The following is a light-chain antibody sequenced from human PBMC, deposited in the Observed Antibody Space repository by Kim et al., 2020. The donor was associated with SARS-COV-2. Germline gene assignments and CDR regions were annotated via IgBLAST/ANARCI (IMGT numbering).Light chain of an antibody. CDR1: QSIRSSY. J-gene: IGKJ1*01. V-gene: IGKV3D-20*01. CDR3: QQYGSSPQT. CDR2: DTS. Sequence: SPGESATLSCGASQSIRSSYLALYQQRPGLAPRLLIYDTSTRATGIPDRFSGSGSGTDFTLTISRLEPEDFAVYYCQQYGSSPQTFGPGTRVEIK.